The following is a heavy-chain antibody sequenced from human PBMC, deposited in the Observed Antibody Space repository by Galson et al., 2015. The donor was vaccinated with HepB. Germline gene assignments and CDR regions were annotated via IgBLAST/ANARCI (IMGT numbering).Heavy chain of an antibody. V-gene: IGHV3-7*01. Sequence: SLRLSCAASGFSFSLNYWMSWVRQVPGKGLEWVANIKQDGTEKYYVDSVKGRFTISRDNAKNSLYLQMNSLRAEDTAVYYCARVYCGGGCYPDYWGQGTLVTVSS. CDR2: IKQDGTEK. D-gene: IGHD2-21*02. CDR1: GFSFSLNYW. J-gene: IGHJ4*02. CDR3: ARVYCGGGCYPDY.